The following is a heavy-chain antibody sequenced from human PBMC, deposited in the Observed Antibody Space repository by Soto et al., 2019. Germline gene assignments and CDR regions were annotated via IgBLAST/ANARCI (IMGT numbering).Heavy chain of an antibody. V-gene: IGHV4-39*01. CDR2: IYYSGST. D-gene: IGHD6-19*01. CDR3: ARTGWYWVGYYYGMDV. J-gene: IGHJ6*02. CDR1: GGSISSSSYY. Sequence: SETLSLTCTVSGGSISSSSYYWGWIRQPPGKGLEWIGSIYYSGSTYYNPSLKSRVTISVDTSKNQFSLKLSSVTAADTAVYYCARTGWYWVGYYYGMDVWGQGTTVTVSS.